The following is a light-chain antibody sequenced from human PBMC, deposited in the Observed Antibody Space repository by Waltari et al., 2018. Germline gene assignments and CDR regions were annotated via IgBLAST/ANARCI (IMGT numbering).Light chain of an antibody. CDR1: ESISIN. J-gene: IGKJ2*01. CDR2: FAS. CDR3: HQYNNRPPYT. V-gene: IGKV3-15*01. Sequence: TQSPATLSVSLGERVTLTCRASESISINLAWYQQKPGQPPRLIIHFASKRATGVPARFAGSGSRTEFTLTITSLQSEDIAVYYCHQYNNRPPYTFGQGTKLEIK.